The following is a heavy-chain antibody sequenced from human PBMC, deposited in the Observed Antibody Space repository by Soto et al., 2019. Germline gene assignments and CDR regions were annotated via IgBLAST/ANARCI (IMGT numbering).Heavy chain of an antibody. CDR3: ARDDGFANYDIHRGEYYYYGMDV. V-gene: IGHV3-33*01. CDR1: GFTFSSYG. D-gene: IGHD3-9*01. J-gene: IGHJ6*02. CDR2: IWNDGSNK. Sequence: QVQLVESGGGVVQPGRSLRLSCAASGFTFSSYGMHWVRQAPGKGLEWVAVIWNDGSNKYYADSVKGRFTITRANSKNSVDHKMNSVRAEDIAVYYCARDDGFANYDIHRGEYYYYGMDVWGQGTTVTVSS.